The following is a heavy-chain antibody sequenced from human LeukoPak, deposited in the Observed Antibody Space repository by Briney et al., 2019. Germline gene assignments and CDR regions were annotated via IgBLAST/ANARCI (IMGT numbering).Heavy chain of an antibody. Sequence: PGGSLRLSCAASGFTFSSYSMNWVRQAPGEGLERVSSISSSSSYIYYADSVKGRFTISRDNAKNSLYLQMNSLRAEDTAVYYCARERLTAGIPFDYWGQGTLVTVSS. CDR1: GFTFSSYS. CDR3: ARERLTAGIPFDY. J-gene: IGHJ4*02. D-gene: IGHD6-13*01. CDR2: ISSSSSYI. V-gene: IGHV3-21*01.